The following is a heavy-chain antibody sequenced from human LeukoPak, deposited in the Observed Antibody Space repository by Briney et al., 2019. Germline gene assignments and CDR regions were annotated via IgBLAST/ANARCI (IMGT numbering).Heavy chain of an antibody. V-gene: IGHV1-2*02. CDR1: GYTFTDYF. J-gene: IGHJ4*02. CDR2: INPNSGGT. D-gene: IGHD3-3*01. CDR3: ARDRAKYDSTDYFDY. Sequence: ASVKVSCKTSGYTFTDYFIYWVRQAPGQGLELMGWINPNSGGTNYAQKFQGRVTITRDTSISTAYMELSRLRSDDTAVYFCARDRAKYDSTDYFDYWGQGTLVTVSS.